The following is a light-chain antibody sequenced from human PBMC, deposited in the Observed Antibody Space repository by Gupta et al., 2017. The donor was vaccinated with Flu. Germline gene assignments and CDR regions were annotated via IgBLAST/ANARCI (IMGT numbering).Light chain of an antibody. CDR1: QSFGIGS. J-gene: IGKJ3*01. CDR2: VAS. Sequence: LSSSPAASASLSCSASQSFGIGSLAWYQQKPGPAPRLLIYVASYRAAGIPERVSGSGSGTDFSLTISSLGPEAVAMYNCQRYGGSPPGATFGPGTKVEIK. V-gene: IGKV3-20*01. CDR3: QRYGGSPPGAT.